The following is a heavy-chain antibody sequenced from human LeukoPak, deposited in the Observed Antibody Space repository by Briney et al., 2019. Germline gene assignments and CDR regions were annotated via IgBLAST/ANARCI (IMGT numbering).Heavy chain of an antibody. Sequence: SETLSLTCSVSGDSISSGNYYWGWIRQPPGKGLEWIGNLYYSGSTHYNPSLKSRVTISVDTSKNQFSLKLSSVTAADTAVYYCAREGSRFLLYNWFDPWGQGTLVTVSS. CDR1: GDSISSGNYY. CDR2: LYYSGST. CDR3: AREGSRFLLYNWFDP. D-gene: IGHD3-16*01. V-gene: IGHV4-39*07. J-gene: IGHJ5*02.